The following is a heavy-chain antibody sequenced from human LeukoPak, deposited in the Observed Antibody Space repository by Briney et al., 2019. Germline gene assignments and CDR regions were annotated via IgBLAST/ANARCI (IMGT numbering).Heavy chain of an antibody. Sequence: SETLSLTCTVSGGAVSSGVYSWGWIRQPPGKGLEWIGSIYYSGSTYYNPSLKSRVTISVDTSKNQFSLKLSSVTAADTAVYYCARDTVPHLFDYWGQGTLVTVSS. CDR2: IYYSGST. CDR1: GGAVSSGVYS. V-gene: IGHV4-39*02. D-gene: IGHD2-2*01. J-gene: IGHJ4*02. CDR3: ARDTVPHLFDY.